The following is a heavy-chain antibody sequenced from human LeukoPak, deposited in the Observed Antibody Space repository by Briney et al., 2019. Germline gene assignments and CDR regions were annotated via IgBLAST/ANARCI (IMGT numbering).Heavy chain of an antibody. V-gene: IGHV4-38-2*02. CDR1: GYSISSGHY. D-gene: IGHD2-2*01. CDR2: MFHSGST. Sequence: SETLSLTCAVSGYSISSGHYWAWIRQSPEKGLEWIASMFHSGSTYYNPSLVSRVTTSADTSKNEFSLKLSSVTAADTAVYYCARDVRHRYCSSSSCYWGWLDPWGQGTLVTVSS. J-gene: IGHJ5*02. CDR3: ARDVRHRYCSSSSCYWGWLDP.